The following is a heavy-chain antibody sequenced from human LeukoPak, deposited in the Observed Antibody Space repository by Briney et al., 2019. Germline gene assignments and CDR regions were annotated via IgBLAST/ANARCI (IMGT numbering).Heavy chain of an antibody. CDR2: IRYDGSNK. J-gene: IGHJ4*02. V-gene: IGHV3-30*02. D-gene: IGHD3-10*01. CDR3: AKVALYYGSGSRSGY. Sequence: PGGSLRLSCAASGFTFSSYGMHWVRQAPGKGLEGVAFIRYDGSNKYYADSVKGRFTISRDNSKNTLYLQMNSLRAEDTAVYYCAKVALYYGSGSRSGYWGQGTLVTVSS. CDR1: GFTFSSYG.